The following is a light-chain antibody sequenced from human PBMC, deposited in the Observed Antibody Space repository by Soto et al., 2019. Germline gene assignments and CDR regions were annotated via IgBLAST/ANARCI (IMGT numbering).Light chain of an antibody. Sequence: DIQMTQSPSSLSASVGDRVTITCRASQTISSYLNWYQQKPGKAPKLLIYAASSLKSGVPSRFSGGGSGTDFTLTISSLQPEDFATYYCQQSHSIPYTFGQGTKLEIK. CDR2: AAS. V-gene: IGKV1-39*01. CDR1: QTISSY. CDR3: QQSHSIPYT. J-gene: IGKJ2*01.